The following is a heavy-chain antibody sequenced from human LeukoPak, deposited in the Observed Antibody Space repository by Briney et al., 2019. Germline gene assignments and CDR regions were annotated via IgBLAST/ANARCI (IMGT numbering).Heavy chain of an antibody. D-gene: IGHD6-6*01. V-gene: IGHV3-30*04. CDR3: ARDPRKWYSSSSGPDY. Sequence: GGSLRLSCAASGFTFSSYAMHWVRQAPGKGLEWVAVISYDGSNKYYADSVKGRFTISRDNSKNTLYLQMNSLRAEDTAVYYCARDPRKWYSSSSGPDYWGQGTLVTVSS. CDR1: GFTFSSYA. J-gene: IGHJ4*02. CDR2: ISYDGSNK.